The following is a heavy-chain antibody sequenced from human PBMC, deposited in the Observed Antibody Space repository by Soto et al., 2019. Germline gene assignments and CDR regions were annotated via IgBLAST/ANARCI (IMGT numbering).Heavy chain of an antibody. CDR1: GYTFTSYD. J-gene: IGHJ4*02. Sequence: ASVKVSSKASGYTFTSYDINWVRQATGQGLEWMGWMNPNSGNTGYAQKFQGRVTMTRNTSISTAYMELSSLRSEDTAVYYCARGGVFFFAAPTNPFDYWGQGTLVTVS. V-gene: IGHV1-8*01. CDR2: MNPNSGNT. CDR3: ARGGVFFFAAPTNPFDY. D-gene: IGHD3-10*01.